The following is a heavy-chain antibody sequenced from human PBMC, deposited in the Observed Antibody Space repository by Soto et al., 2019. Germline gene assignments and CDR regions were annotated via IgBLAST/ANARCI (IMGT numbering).Heavy chain of an antibody. CDR3: AIIETGRVVTRPNWFDP. J-gene: IGHJ5*02. Sequence: GTSVKLSCKASGYTFTSYAIHWARQATGQRLEWMGWINAGNGNTKYSQKFQGRVTITRDTSASTAYMELSSLRSEDTAVYYCAIIETGRVVTRPNWFDPWGQGTLVTVSS. V-gene: IGHV1-3*01. D-gene: IGHD2-21*02. CDR1: GYTFTSYA. CDR2: INAGNGNT.